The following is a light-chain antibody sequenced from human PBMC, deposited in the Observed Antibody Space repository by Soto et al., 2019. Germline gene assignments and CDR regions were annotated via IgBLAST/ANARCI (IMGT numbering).Light chain of an antibody. CDR2: DAS. Sequence: DIPMTQSPSSLSASVGDRVTITCQASQDISNYLNWYQQKPGKAPKLLIYDASNLETGVPSRFSGSGSGTDFTFTISSLQPEDIATYYCQQYDNRPYTFGQGTKLEIK. V-gene: IGKV1-33*01. CDR1: QDISNY. J-gene: IGKJ2*01. CDR3: QQYDNRPYT.